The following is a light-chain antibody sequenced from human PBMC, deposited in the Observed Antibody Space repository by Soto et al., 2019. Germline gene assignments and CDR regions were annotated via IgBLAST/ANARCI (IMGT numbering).Light chain of an antibody. CDR3: QQRSNWPIT. J-gene: IGKJ5*01. V-gene: IGKV3D-20*02. Sequence: EIVLTQSPGALSLPPGERATLSCRASQSVSSSYLAWYQQKPGQAPRLLIYGASSRATGIPARFSGSGSGTDFTLTISSLEPEDFAVYYCQQRSNWPITFGQGTRLAI. CDR1: QSVSSSY. CDR2: GAS.